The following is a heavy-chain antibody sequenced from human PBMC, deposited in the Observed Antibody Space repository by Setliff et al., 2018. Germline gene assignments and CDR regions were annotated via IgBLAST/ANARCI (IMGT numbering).Heavy chain of an antibody. CDR2: IRFDGSNK. J-gene: IGHJ4*02. V-gene: IGHV3-30*02. Sequence: LRLSCAASGFHFNSYGMHWVRQAPGKGLEWVAFIRFDGSNKNYEDSVKGRFTISRDNSKNTLYLQMNNLRGDDTAVYYCAKGRTMAVSSIPDYWGQGVLVTVSS. D-gene: IGHD2-21*02. CDR3: AKGRTMAVSSIPDY. CDR1: GFHFNSYG.